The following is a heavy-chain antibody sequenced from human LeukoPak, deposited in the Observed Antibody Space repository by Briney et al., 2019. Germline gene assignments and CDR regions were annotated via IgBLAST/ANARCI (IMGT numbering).Heavy chain of an antibody. CDR1: GGSIDITNY. V-gene: IGHV4/OR15-8*01. CDR2: IAHDETI. D-gene: IGHD1-26*01. CDR3: TREDRPYCPFAY. Sequence: PSETLSLTCGVSGGSIDITNYWSWVRQAPGKGLEWIGEIAHDETINYNPSLRSRVAMSLDRANNQFSLSLTSVTAADTAVYYCTREDRPYCPFAYWGQGVLVTVSS. J-gene: IGHJ4*02.